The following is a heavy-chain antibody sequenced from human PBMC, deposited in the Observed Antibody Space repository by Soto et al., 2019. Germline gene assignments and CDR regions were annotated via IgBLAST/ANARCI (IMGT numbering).Heavy chain of an antibody. CDR3: AREIAVGKNYFDY. CDR1: GFTFSDHY. D-gene: IGHD6-19*01. Sequence: EVQLVESGGGLVQPGGSLRLSCAASGFTFSDHYMDWVRQAPGKGLEWVGRTRNKANSYTTVYAASVKGRFIISRDDSKNSLYLQLNSLKTEDTAVYYCAREIAVGKNYFDYWGQGTLVTVSS. J-gene: IGHJ4*02. CDR2: TRNKANSYTT. V-gene: IGHV3-72*01.